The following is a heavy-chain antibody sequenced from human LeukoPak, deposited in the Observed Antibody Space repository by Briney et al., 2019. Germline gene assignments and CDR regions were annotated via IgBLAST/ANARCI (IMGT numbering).Heavy chain of an antibody. CDR2: ISAYNGNT. V-gene: IGHV1-18*04. CDR3: ARAVTMVRGVMGWFDP. CDR1: GYTFTSYY. J-gene: IGHJ5*02. Sequence: ASVKVSCKASGYTFTSYYMHWVRQAPGQGLEWMGWISAYNGNTNYAQKLQGRVTMTTGTSTSTAYMELRSLRSDDTAVYYCARAVTMVRGVMGWFDPWGQGTLVTVSS. D-gene: IGHD3-10*01.